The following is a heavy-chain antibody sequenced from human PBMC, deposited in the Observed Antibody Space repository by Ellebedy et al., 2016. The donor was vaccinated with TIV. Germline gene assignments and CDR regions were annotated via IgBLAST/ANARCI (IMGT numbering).Heavy chain of an antibody. Sequence: GESLKISCAASGFTFSSYAMTWVRQAPGKGPEWVSSISSADSTYFADSVKGRFTISSDNSKNTVYPQMNSLRAEDTAVYYCARVRVAARSGYFDLWGRGTLVTVSS. D-gene: IGHD6-6*01. CDR1: GFTFSSYA. J-gene: IGHJ2*01. CDR2: ISSADST. CDR3: ARVRVAARSGYFDL. V-gene: IGHV3-23*01.